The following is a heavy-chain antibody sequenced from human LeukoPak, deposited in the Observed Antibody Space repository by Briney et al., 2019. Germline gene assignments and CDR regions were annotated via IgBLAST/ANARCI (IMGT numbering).Heavy chain of an antibody. CDR2: IKQDGSDQ. V-gene: IGHV3-7*01. D-gene: IGHD3-10*01. CDR1: GFTFSSYW. Sequence: GGSLRLSCAASGFTFSSYWMSWVRQAPGKGLEWVANIKQDGSDQYYVDSVKGRFTISRDNAKNSLYLQMNSLRGEDTAVYYCVAGGAFDIWGQGTMVTVSS. J-gene: IGHJ3*02. CDR3: VAGGAFDI.